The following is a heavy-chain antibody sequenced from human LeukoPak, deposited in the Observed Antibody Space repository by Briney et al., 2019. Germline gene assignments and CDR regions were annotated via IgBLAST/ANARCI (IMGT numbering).Heavy chain of an antibody. V-gene: IGHV4-39*01. CDR3: ARYASSGYYRYYFDY. D-gene: IGHD3-22*01. J-gene: IGHJ4*02. CDR2: IYYSGST. Sequence: SETLSLTCTVSGGSISSSSHSWGWIRQPPGKGLEWIGAIYYSGSTYYNPSLKSRVTISEDTSKNQFSLNLSSVTAADTAVHYCARYASSGYYRYYFDYWGQGTLVTVSS. CDR1: GGSISSSSHS.